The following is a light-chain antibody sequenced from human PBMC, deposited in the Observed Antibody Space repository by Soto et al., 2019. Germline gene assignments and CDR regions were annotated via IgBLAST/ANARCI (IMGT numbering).Light chain of an antibody. J-gene: IGKJ5*01. CDR1: QSVSRY. CDR3: QQRSNWPPIT. V-gene: IGKV3-11*01. Sequence: EILLTQSPATLSLSPGERDTLSCRASQSVSRYLAWYQQQPGQAPRLLIYDASNRATGIPARFSGSGSGSAFTLTSSSLAPEDFGVYYGQQRSNWPPITFGQGKRLEIK. CDR2: DAS.